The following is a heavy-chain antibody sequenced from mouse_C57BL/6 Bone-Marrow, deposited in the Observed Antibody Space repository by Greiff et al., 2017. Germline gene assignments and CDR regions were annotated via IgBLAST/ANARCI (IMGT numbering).Heavy chain of an antibody. CDR3: ARMAYYFDY. V-gene: IGHV1-54*01. J-gene: IGHJ2*01. CDR2: INPGSGGT. Sequence: QVQLKQSGAELVRPGTSVKVSCKASGYAFTNYLIEWVKQRPGQGLEWIGVINPGSGGTNYNEKFKGKATLTADKSSSTAYMQLSSLTSEDSAVYFCARMAYYFDYWGQGTTLTVSS. CDR1: GYAFTNYL.